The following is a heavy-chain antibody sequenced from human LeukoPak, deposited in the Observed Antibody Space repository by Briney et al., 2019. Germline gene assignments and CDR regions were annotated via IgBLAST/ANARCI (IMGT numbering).Heavy chain of an antibody. J-gene: IGHJ4*02. CDR2: ISGGGGGT. CDR1: GCTFGSYA. V-gene: IGHV3-23*01. Sequence: GGPLRDARVADGCTFGSYARGWVRQSPWKELEWVSSISGGGGGTYYAEFVKGRFTISRDNSKNTLCLQMNSLRAEDTAVYYCAKFNEILTGYFDYWGQGTLVTVSS. CDR3: AKFNEILTGYFDY. D-gene: IGHD3-9*01.